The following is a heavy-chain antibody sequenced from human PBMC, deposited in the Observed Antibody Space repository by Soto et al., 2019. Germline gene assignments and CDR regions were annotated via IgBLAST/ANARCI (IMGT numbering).Heavy chain of an antibody. V-gene: IGHV3-48*02. D-gene: IGHD3-9*01. Sequence: EVQLVESGGGLVQPGGSLRLSCAASGFTFSSYSMNWVRQAPGKGLEWVSYISDSSSTIYYADSVKGRFTISRDNAKNSLYLQMNSLRDEDTAVYYCARELTRNYDILTGYYSISGYNWFDPWGQGTLVTVSS. CDR2: ISDSSSTI. CDR1: GFTFSSYS. J-gene: IGHJ5*02. CDR3: ARELTRNYDILTGYYSISGYNWFDP.